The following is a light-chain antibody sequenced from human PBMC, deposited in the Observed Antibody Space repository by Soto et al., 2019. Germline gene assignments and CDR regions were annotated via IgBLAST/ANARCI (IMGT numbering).Light chain of an antibody. CDR2: AAY. CDR3: QQSYSTPPYT. Sequence: DIRMTQSPSSLSTSVGDRVTITCRASQYINTYLNWYQQKPGKAPKLLIFAAYNLQSGVPSRFSGSGSGTDFTLTISSLQPEDFATDYCQQSYSTPPYTFGQGTKLDMK. V-gene: IGKV1-39*01. J-gene: IGKJ2*01. CDR1: QYINTY.